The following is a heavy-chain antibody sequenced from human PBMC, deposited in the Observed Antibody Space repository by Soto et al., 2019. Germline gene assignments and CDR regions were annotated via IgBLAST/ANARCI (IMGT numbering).Heavy chain of an antibody. V-gene: IGHV3-15*01. D-gene: IGHD3-22*01. CDR3: TTDGFTGIVGI. CDR1: GFPFTKAW. Sequence: GGSLRLSCAASGFPFTKAWITWVRQAPGKGLEWVGRIRSKTSSETREYAAPVKGRFTISRDDSKNMLYLEMNSLKIEDTGVYYCTTDGFTGIVGIWGQGTMVTVSS. CDR2: IRSKTSSETR. J-gene: IGHJ3*02.